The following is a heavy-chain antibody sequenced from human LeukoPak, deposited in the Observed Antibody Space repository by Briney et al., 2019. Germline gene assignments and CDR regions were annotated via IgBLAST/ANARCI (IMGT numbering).Heavy chain of an antibody. CDR3: ARDWVTATSLLRDC. J-gene: IGHJ4*02. CDR1: GFTFSSYG. CDR2: IRYDGSNK. V-gene: IGHV3-30*02. D-gene: IGHD2-21*02. Sequence: PGGSLRLSCAASGFTFSSYGMHWVRQAPGKGLEWVAFIRYDGSNKYYADSVRGRFTISRDNSKNTLYLQMNSLRAEDTAVYYCARDWVTATSLLRDCWGQGTLVTVSS.